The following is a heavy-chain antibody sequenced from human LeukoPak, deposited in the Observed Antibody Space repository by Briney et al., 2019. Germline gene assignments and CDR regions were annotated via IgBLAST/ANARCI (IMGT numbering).Heavy chain of an antibody. Sequence: PGGSLRLFCAASGFTFSSYGMSWVRQAPGKGLEWVSAISGSGGSTYYADSVKGRFTISRDNSKNTLYLQMNSLRAEDTAVYYCANNGYYGGSFDYWGQGTLVTVSS. CDR2: ISGSGGST. CDR3: ANNGYYGGSFDY. J-gene: IGHJ4*02. D-gene: IGHD4-23*01. V-gene: IGHV3-23*01. CDR1: GFTFSSYG.